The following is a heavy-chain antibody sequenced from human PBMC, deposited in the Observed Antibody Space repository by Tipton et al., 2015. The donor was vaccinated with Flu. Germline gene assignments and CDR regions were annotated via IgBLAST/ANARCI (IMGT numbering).Heavy chain of an antibody. J-gene: IGHJ4*02. D-gene: IGHD3-16*01. V-gene: IGHV1-46*01. CDR2: ILPSDGST. CDR3: ARDMGGFDY. CDR1: GYSFTNYY. Sequence: QLVQSGAEVKKLGASVKVSCKASGYSFTNYYIHWVRQAPGQGLEWMGVILPSDGSTTYAQKFQGRVTVTRDTSTSTVYMELNSLKSEDTAMYYCARDMGGFDYWGQGALATVSS.